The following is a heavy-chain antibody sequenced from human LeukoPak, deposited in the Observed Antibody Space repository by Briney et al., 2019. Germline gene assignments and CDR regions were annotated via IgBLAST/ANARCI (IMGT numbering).Heavy chain of an antibody. V-gene: IGHV4-39*01. J-gene: IGHJ4*02. Sequence: PSETLSLTCTVSGGSISSSSYYWGWIRQPPGQGLEWIGSIYYSGSTYYNPSLKSRVTISVDTSKNQVSLKLSSVTAADTAVYYCARHNGLRYPDDYWGQGTLVTVSS. CDR3: ARHNGLRYPDDY. CDR2: IYYSGST. D-gene: IGHD2-8*01. CDR1: GGSISSSSYY.